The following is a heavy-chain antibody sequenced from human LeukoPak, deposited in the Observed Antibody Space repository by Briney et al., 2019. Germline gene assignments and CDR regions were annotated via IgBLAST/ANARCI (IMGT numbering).Heavy chain of an antibody. CDR3: ARDRGADSSGWYSYY. CDR1: GFTFSSYS. V-gene: IGHV3-48*01. J-gene: IGHJ4*02. Sequence: GGSLRLSCAASGFTFSSYSMNWVRQAPGKGLEWVSYISSSSTIYYADSVKGRFTISRGNAKNSLYLQMNSLRAEDTAVYYCARDRGADSSGWYSYYWGQGTLVTVSS. CDR2: ISSSSTI. D-gene: IGHD6-19*01.